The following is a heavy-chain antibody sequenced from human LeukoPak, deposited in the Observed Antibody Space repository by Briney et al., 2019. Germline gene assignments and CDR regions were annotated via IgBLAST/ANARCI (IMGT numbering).Heavy chain of an antibody. J-gene: IGHJ5*02. CDR1: GGSFSGYY. V-gene: IGHV4-34*01. CDR2: INHSGST. D-gene: IGHD3-16*02. CDR3: ARTIAGGSYRYPYWFDP. Sequence: NPSETLSLTCAVYGGSFSGYYWSWIRQPPGKGLEWIGEINHSGSTNYNPSLKSRVTISVDTSKDQFSLKLSSVTAADTAVYYCARTIAGGSYRYPYWFDPWGQGTLVTVSS.